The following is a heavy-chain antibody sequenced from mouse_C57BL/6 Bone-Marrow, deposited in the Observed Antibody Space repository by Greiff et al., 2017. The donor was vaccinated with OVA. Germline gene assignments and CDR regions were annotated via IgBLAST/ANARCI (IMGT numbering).Heavy chain of an antibody. V-gene: IGHV1-76*01. Sequence: QVQLQQSGAELVRPGASVKLSCKASGYTFTDYYINWVKQRPGQGLEWIARIYPGSGNTYYNEKFKGKATLTAEKSSSTAYMQLSRLTSEDSAVYFCARTGPYAMDYWGQGTSVTVSS. CDR3: ARTGPYAMDY. J-gene: IGHJ4*01. CDR2: IYPGSGNT. D-gene: IGHD4-1*01. CDR1: GYTFTDYY.